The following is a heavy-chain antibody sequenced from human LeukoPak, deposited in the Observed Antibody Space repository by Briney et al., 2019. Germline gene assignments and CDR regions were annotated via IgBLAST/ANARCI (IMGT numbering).Heavy chain of an antibody. V-gene: IGHV4-34*01. CDR3: ARGNPITMIVVVITDRYFDY. J-gene: IGHJ4*02. CDR2: INHSGST. CDR1: GASFSGYY. Sequence: ASETPSFTCAVYGASFSGYYWNWIRQPPGKGLEWIGEINHSGSTNYNPSLKSRVTISVDTSKNQFSLKLSSVTAADTAVYYCARGNPITMIVVVITDRYFDYWGQGTLVTVSS. D-gene: IGHD3-22*01.